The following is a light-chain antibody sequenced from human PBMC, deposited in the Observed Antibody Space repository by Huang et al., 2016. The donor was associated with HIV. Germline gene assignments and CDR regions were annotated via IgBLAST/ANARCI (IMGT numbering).Light chain of an antibody. J-gene: IGKJ3*01. Sequence: DIVMTQSPDSLAVSLGERATINCKSSQTILHDSDSTNDVAWYQQKPGQPPKLLIHWASMRKSGVPDRFIGSGSGTYFTLTISSLQAEDVAVYYCQQYYSSPFTFGPGTNVDI. CDR3: QQYYSSPFT. CDR1: QTILHDSDSTND. V-gene: IGKV4-1*01. CDR2: WAS.